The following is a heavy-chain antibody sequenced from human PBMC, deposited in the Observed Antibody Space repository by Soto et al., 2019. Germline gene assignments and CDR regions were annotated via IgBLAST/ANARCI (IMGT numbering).Heavy chain of an antibody. Sequence: QVQLVQSGAEVKKPGSSVKVSCKASGGTFSSYAISWVRQAPGQGLEWMGGIIPIFGTANYAQKFQGRVTITADKSTSTAYMELSSLRSEDAAVYYCARLKKRGYSYGPDFDYWGQGTLVTVSS. J-gene: IGHJ4*02. CDR3: ARLKKRGYSYGPDFDY. D-gene: IGHD5-18*01. CDR2: IIPIFGTA. V-gene: IGHV1-69*06. CDR1: GGTFSSYA.